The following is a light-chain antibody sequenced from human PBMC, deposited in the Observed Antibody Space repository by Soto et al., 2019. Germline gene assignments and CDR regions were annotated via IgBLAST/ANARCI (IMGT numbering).Light chain of an antibody. CDR3: QQSYSIFT. CDR1: QSINTY. Sequence: HSPSSLSASVGDRVTITCRTSQSINTYLNWFQQKPGEAPKLLIFAASSLQSGVPSRFSGSGSGTDFTLTISSLQPEDFAIYYCQQSYSIFTFXGGTKVDIK. CDR2: AAS. V-gene: IGKV1-39*01. J-gene: IGKJ4*01.